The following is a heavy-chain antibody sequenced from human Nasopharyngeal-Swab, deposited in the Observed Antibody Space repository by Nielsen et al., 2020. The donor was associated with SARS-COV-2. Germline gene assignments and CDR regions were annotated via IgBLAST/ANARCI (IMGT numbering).Heavy chain of an antibody. CDR1: GYTFTSYD. D-gene: IGHD2-8*01. CDR3: ARATRGLADIVLMVYTMVYYGMDV. CDR2: MNPNSGNT. Sequence: ASVKVSCKASGYTFTSYDINWVRQATGQGLEWMGWMNPNSGNTGYAQNFQGRVTMTRNTSISTAYMELSSLRSEDTAVYYCARATRGLADIVLMVYTMVYYGMDVWGQGTTVTVSS. V-gene: IGHV1-8*01. J-gene: IGHJ6*02.